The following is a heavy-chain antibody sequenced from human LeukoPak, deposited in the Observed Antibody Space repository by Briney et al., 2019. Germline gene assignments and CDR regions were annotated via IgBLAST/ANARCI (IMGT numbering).Heavy chain of an antibody. Sequence: GASVKVSCKASGYTFTGYYMHWVRQAPGQGLEWMGWINPNSGGTNYAQKFQGRVTMTRDTSISTAYMELSGLRSDDTAVYYCARVWTAGYYDILTGYRVFDYWGQGTLVTVSS. D-gene: IGHD3-9*01. J-gene: IGHJ4*02. CDR2: INPNSGGT. CDR1: GYTFTGYY. CDR3: ARVWTAGYYDILTGYRVFDY. V-gene: IGHV1-2*02.